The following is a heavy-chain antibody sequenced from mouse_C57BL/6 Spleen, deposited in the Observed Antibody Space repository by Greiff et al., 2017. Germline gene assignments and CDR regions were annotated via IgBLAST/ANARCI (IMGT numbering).Heavy chain of an antibody. D-gene: IGHD2-1*01. CDR2: ISDGGSYT. V-gene: IGHV5-4*01. CDR1: GFTFSSYA. Sequence: EVMLVESGGGLVKPGGSLKLSCAASGFTFSSYAMSWVRQTPEKRLEWVATISDGGSYTYYPDNVKGRFTISRDNAKNNLYLQMSHLKSEDTAMYYCARDEGYGTTNFDDWGQGTTLTVSS. CDR3: ARDEGYGTTNFDD. J-gene: IGHJ2*01.